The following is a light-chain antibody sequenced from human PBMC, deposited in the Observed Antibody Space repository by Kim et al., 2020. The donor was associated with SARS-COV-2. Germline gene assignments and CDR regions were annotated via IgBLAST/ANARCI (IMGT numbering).Light chain of an antibody. Sequence: ASGGDRVTITCRVSQRIGSWLAWYQQKPGKAPKLLMYDIVRLERGAPSRFSGSGSGTEFTLTISSLQPDDFATYVCQQYDLYPWTFGQGTKVDIK. CDR3: QQYDLYPWT. CDR1: QRIGSW. J-gene: IGKJ1*01. V-gene: IGKV1-5*01. CDR2: DIV.